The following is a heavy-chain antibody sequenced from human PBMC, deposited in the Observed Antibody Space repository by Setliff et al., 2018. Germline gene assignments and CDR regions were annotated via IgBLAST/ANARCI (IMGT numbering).Heavy chain of an antibody. CDR3: ARGGGQIHYDFWSGYFSDPQPNYYYYYMDV. J-gene: IGHJ6*03. CDR2: MNPISGNT. D-gene: IGHD3-3*01. CDR1: GYTFTSYD. V-gene: IGHV1-8*03. Sequence: ASVKVSCKASGYTFTSYDINWVRQATGQGLEWMGWMNPISGNTGYAQKFQGRVTITRNTSISTAYMELSSLRSEDTAVYYCARGGGQIHYDFWSGYFSDPQPNYYYYYMDVWGKGTTVTVSS.